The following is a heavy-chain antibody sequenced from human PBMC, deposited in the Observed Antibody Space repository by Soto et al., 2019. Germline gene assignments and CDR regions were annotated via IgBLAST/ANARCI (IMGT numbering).Heavy chain of an antibody. CDR3: ARDVYGMDV. CDR1: GFTFSSYG. Sequence: QVQLVESGGGVVQPGRSLRLSCAASGFTFSSYGMHWVRQAPGKGLEWVAVVWYDGSNKYYADSVKGRFTISRDNSKNTLYLQMNSLRAEDTAVYYCARDVYGMDVWGQGTTVTVSS. J-gene: IGHJ6*02. CDR2: VWYDGSNK. V-gene: IGHV3-33*01.